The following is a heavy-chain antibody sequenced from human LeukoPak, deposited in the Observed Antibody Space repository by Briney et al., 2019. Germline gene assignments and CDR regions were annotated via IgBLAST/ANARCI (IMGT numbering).Heavy chain of an antibody. J-gene: IGHJ4*02. V-gene: IGHV3-23*01. Sequence: PGGSLRLSCAASGFTFSTYAMSWVRQAPGKGLEWVSAISSSGRYTYYADSVKGRFTISRDNSKNTLYLQMNSLRAEDTAVYYCAKCPTGYTKTFDSWGQGTLVTVSS. CDR2: ISSSGRYT. D-gene: IGHD6-13*01. CDR1: GFTFSTYA. CDR3: AKCPTGYTKTFDS.